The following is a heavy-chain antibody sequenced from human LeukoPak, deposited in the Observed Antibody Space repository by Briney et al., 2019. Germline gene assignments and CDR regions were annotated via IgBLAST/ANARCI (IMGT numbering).Heavy chain of an antibody. CDR2: INPNSGGT. V-gene: IGHV1-2*02. CDR1: GYAFTGYH. J-gene: IGHJ5*02. CDR3: ARGNVGVSNWFDP. Sequence: ASVKVSCKASGYAFTGYHLHWVRQAPGQGLEWMGWINPNSGGTNYAQKFQGRVTMTRDTSISTAYMELTRLRSDDTAVYYCARGNVGVSNWFDPWGQGTLVTVSS. D-gene: IGHD1-1*01.